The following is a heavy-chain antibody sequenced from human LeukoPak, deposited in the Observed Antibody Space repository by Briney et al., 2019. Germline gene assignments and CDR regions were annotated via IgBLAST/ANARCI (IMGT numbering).Heavy chain of an antibody. D-gene: IGHD5-24*01. CDR2: VSSNGDT. J-gene: IGHJ4*02. V-gene: IGHV4-59*02. CDR3: AKWDGNKMSFYY. Sequence: SETLSLTCTVSGDSVNGYYWNWLRQPPGRGLGWIGFVSSNGDTNYNPSLKSRVTMSVDTSKNQISLRLSSVTAADTAVYYCAKWDGNKMSFYYWGQGTLVTVSP. CDR1: GDSVNGYY.